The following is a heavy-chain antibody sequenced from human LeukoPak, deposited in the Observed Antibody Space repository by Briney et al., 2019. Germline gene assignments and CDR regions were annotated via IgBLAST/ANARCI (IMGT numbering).Heavy chain of an antibody. Sequence: SVKVSCKASGGTFSSYAISWVRQAPGQGLEWMGRIIPILGIANYAQKFQGRVTITADKSTSTAYMELSSLRSEDTAVYYCAQVGASEGPFDYWGQGTLVTVSS. CDR1: GGTFSSYA. CDR3: AQVGASEGPFDY. J-gene: IGHJ4*02. D-gene: IGHD1-26*01. V-gene: IGHV1-69*04. CDR2: IIPILGIA.